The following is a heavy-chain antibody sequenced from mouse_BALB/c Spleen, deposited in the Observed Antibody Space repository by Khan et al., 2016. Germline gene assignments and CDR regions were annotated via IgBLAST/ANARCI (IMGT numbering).Heavy chain of an antibody. D-gene: IGHD1-1*01. CDR1: GFTFSTYT. Sequence: EVELVESGGGLVKPGGSLKLSCAASGFTFSTYTMSWVRQTPEKRLEWVATISSGGSSTYYLDSVKGRFIISRDNAKNTLYLQMSSLKSEDTAMYYCTRDRTAVVTSRYFDVWGAGTTVTVSS. CDR3: TRDRTAVVTSRYFDV. V-gene: IGHV5-6-4*01. J-gene: IGHJ1*01. CDR2: ISSGGSST.